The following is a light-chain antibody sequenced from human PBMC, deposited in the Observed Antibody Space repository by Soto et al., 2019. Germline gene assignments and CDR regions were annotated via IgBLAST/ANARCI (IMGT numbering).Light chain of an antibody. Sequence: DIQMPESPSTLSASLGHRLTLTYRASQTISSWLAWYQQKPGKAPKLLIYEASSLESGVPSRFSGSGSGTEFTLTISSLQPDDFATYYCQHYNSYSEAFGQGTKVDIK. J-gene: IGKJ1*01. CDR1: QTISSW. CDR3: QHYNSYSEA. V-gene: IGKV1-5*03. CDR2: EAS.